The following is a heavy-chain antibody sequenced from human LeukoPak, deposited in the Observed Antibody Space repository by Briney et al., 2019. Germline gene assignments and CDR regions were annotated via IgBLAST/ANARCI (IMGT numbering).Heavy chain of an antibody. D-gene: IGHD1-26*01. CDR3: ARPIYSGSYRHAFDS. CDR2: IYYSGST. Sequence: SETLSLLCTVSGGLISSSSYYWGWIREPPGKGLEWIERIYYSGSTYYNLSLKSRDTISVDTPQNQIALEQTPVAAADTPLIYCARPIYSGSYRHAFDSWGQGTRLTVSP. CDR1: GGLISSSSYY. J-gene: IGHJ3*02. V-gene: IGHV4-39*01.